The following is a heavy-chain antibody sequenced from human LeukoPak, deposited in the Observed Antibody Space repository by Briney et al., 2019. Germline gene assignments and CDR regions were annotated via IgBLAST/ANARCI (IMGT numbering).Heavy chain of an antibody. V-gene: IGHV3-21*01. Sequence: GGSLRLSCAASGFAFSSFSMNWVRQAPGKGLEWVSAINSVSSYIYYADSMKGRFTISRDNAKNSLFLQMNSLRAEDTAVYYCATGGVGATSPLFIDYWGQGTLVTVSS. CDR1: GFAFSSFS. CDR3: ATGGVGATSPLFIDY. J-gene: IGHJ4*02. D-gene: IGHD1-26*01. CDR2: INSVSSYI.